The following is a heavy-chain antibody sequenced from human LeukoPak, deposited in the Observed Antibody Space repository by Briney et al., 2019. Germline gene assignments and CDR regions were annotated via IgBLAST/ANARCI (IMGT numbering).Heavy chain of an antibody. Sequence: GGSLPHSCVASQFTFSHYGMHWVRQAPGRGLEWVAVIWSDGTNQYYADSVRGRFTISRDDSQKTVYLHMNGLRVEDTAVYFCARDAQRGFDYSNSLRYWGQGTLVTVSS. CDR3: ARDAQRGFDYSNSLRY. CDR2: IWSDGTNQ. V-gene: IGHV3-33*01. J-gene: IGHJ4*02. CDR1: QFTFSHYG. D-gene: IGHD4-11*01.